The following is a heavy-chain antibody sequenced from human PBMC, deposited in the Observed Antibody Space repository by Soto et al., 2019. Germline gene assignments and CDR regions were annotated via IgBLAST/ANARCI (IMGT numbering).Heavy chain of an antibody. J-gene: IGHJ6*02. CDR3: ARIPQGHYYYYGMDV. V-gene: IGHV2-26*01. CDR2: IFSNDEK. Sequence: SGPTLVNPTETLTLTCTVSGFSLSNARMGVSWIRQPPGKALEWLAHIFSNDEKSYSTSLKSRLTISKDTSKSQVVLTMTNMDPVDTATYYCARIPQGHYYYYGMDVWGQGTTVTVSS. CDR1: GFSLSNARMG.